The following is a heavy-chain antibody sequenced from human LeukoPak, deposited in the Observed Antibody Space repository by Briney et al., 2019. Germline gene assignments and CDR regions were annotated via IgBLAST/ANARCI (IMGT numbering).Heavy chain of an antibody. CDR2: INPSGGST. V-gene: IGHV1-46*01. CDR3: ARDLGYSYGFELNHAFDI. Sequence: ASVKVSFKASGYTFTSYYMHWVRQAPGQGLEWMGLINPSGGSTSYAQKFQGRVTMTRDTSTSTVYMELSSLRSEDTAVYYCARDLGYSYGFELNHAFDIWGQGTMVTVSS. J-gene: IGHJ3*02. D-gene: IGHD5-18*01. CDR1: GYTFTSYY.